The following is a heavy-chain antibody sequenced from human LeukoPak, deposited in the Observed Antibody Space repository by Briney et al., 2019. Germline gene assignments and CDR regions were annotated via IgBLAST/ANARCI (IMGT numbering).Heavy chain of an antibody. J-gene: IGHJ4*02. Sequence: PGGPLRLSCAASEVTVSRKYINWVRQAPGKGLEWVSVIYSGGSTYYADSVKGRFTISRDISKNTLYLQMNSLRAEDTAIYYCARGSDTFGGVMGYWGQGTLVTVSS. CDR1: EVTVSRKY. D-gene: IGHD3-16*01. V-gene: IGHV3-53*01. CDR2: IYSGGST. CDR3: ARGSDTFGGVMGY.